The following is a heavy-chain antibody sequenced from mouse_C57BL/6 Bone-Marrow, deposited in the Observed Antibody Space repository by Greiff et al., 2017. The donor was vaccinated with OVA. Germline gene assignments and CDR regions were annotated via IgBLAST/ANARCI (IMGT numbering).Heavy chain of an antibody. V-gene: IGHV1-72*01. CDR3: ARSRVVAHDYAMDY. D-gene: IGHD1-1*01. Sequence: QVQLKQPGAELVKPGASVKLSCKASGYTFTSYWMHWVKQRPGRGLEWIGRIDPNSGGTKYNEKFKSKATLTVDKPSSTAYMQLSSLTSEDSAVYDGARSRVVAHDYAMDYWGQGTSVTVSS. J-gene: IGHJ4*01. CDR1: GYTFTSYW. CDR2: IDPNSGGT.